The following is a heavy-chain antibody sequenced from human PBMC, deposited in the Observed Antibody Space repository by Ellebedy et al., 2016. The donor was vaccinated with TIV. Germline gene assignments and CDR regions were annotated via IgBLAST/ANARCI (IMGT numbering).Heavy chain of an antibody. Sequence: AASVKVSCKASGYTFTGYYMHWARQAPGQGLEWMGWINPNSGGTNYAEKFQGRVTMTRDTSINTAYMELSSLRSDDTAVYYCARTIVVVPTASSGYWGQGTLVTISS. CDR2: INPNSGGT. CDR3: ARTIVVVPTASSGY. D-gene: IGHD2-2*01. CDR1: GYTFTGYY. V-gene: IGHV1-2*02. J-gene: IGHJ4*02.